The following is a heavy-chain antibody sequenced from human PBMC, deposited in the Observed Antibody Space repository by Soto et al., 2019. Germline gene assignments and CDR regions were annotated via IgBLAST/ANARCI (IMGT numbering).Heavy chain of an antibody. CDR3: ARERGNYRYFDY. D-gene: IGHD3-16*02. J-gene: IGHJ4*02. CDR1: GYTFTNYG. V-gene: IGHV1-18*01. CDR2: INTYNGNA. Sequence: QVQLVQSGAEVKKPGASVKVSCKASGYTFTNYGISWVRQAPGKALEWMGWINTYNGNANYAQRLQGRVTMTADTSTRTAYMELRSLRSDDTAVYYCARERGNYRYFDYWGQGTLVTVSS.